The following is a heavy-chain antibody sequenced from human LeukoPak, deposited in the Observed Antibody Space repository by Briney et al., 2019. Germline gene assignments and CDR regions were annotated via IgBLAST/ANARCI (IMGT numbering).Heavy chain of an antibody. D-gene: IGHD2-21*01. CDR1: GGSFSAYY. CDR2: INHSGST. V-gene: IGHV4-34*01. Sequence: PSETLSLTCAVYGGSFSAYYWSWIRQPPGKGLEWIGEINHSGSTNYNPSLKSRVNMSVDTSKNQFSLKLSSVTAADTAVYYCARVSRLWWARDIWGQGTMVTVSS. J-gene: IGHJ3*02. CDR3: ARVSRLWWARDI.